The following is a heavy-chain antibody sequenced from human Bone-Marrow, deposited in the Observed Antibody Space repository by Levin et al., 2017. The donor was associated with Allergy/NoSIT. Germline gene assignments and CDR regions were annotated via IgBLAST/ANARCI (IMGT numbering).Heavy chain of an antibody. CDR3: AREYYLDV. CDR1: GSSISDYY. Sequence: PSETLSLTCAVSGSSISDYYWGWIRQPPGKGLEWIGSIYHSGGTNYNPSLKSRVTISVDTSKNQFSLKLSSVTAADTAVYYCAREYYLDVWGQGSLVTVSS. J-gene: IGHJ4*02. CDR2: IYHSGGT. V-gene: IGHV4-38-2*02.